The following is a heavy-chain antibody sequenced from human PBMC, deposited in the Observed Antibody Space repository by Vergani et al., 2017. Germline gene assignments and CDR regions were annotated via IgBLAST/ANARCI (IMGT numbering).Heavy chain of an antibody. V-gene: IGHV4-59*01. J-gene: IGHJ5*02. Sequence: QVQLQESGPGLVKPSETLSLTCTVSGGSISSYYWSWIRQPPGKGLEWIGYIYYSGSTNYNPSLKSRVTISVDTSKNQFSLKLSSVTAADTAVYYCAGEVVARGGWFDPWGQGTLVTVSS. D-gene: IGHD3-22*01. CDR1: GGSISSYY. CDR3: AGEVVARGGWFDP. CDR2: IYYSGST.